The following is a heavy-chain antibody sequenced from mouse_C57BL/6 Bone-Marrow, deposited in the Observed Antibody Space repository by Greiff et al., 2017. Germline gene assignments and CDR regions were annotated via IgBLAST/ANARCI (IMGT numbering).Heavy chain of an antibody. CDR1: GYTFTGYW. J-gene: IGHJ1*03. Sequence: VQLQQSGAELMKPGASVKLSCKATGYTFTGYWIEWVKQRPGHGLEWIGEILPGSGSTNYNEKFKGKATFTADTASNTAYMQLSSLTTEDSAIYYCAREGGYYGSPYWYFDVWGTGTTVTVSS. V-gene: IGHV1-9*01. CDR2: ILPGSGST. D-gene: IGHD1-1*01. CDR3: AREGGYYGSPYWYFDV.